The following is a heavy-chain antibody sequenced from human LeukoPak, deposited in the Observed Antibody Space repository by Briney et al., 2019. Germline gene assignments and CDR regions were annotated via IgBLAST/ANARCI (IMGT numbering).Heavy chain of an antibody. D-gene: IGHD4-17*01. Sequence: SETLSLTCTVSGGSISSYYWNWIRQPAGKGLEWIGRIYTSGRTNYNPSLKSRVTMSVDTSKNQFSLKLSSVTAADTAVYYCARAWPNGDYVFEYWGQGTLVTVSS. J-gene: IGHJ4*02. CDR1: GGSISSYY. V-gene: IGHV4-4*07. CDR3: ARAWPNGDYVFEY. CDR2: IYTSGRT.